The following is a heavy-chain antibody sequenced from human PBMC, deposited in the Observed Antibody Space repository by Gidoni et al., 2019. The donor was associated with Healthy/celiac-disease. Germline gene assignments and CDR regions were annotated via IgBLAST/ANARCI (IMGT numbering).Heavy chain of an antibody. J-gene: IGHJ6*03. Sequence: VQLQESGPGLVKPSATLSLTCTVSGGSISSYYWSWIRQPPGKGLEWIGYIYYSGSTNYNPSLKSRVTISVDTSKNQFSLKLSSVTAADTAVYYCARVGCSSTSCLRNYYYMDVWGKGTTVTVSS. CDR1: GGSISSYY. V-gene: IGHV4-59*01. D-gene: IGHD2-2*01. CDR3: ARVGCSSTSCLRNYYYMDV. CDR2: IYYSGST.